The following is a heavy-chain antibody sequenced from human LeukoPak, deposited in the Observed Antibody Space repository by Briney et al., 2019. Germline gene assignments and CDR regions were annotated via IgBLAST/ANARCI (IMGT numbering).Heavy chain of an antibody. V-gene: IGHV3-23*01. CDR2: ISNSGDRT. J-gene: IGHJ4*02. CDR3: AKVLHGDQYVFDY. Sequence: GGSLRLSCVASGFTFSSYNMAWVRQAPGKGLEWVFAISNSGDRTFYADSVKGRFTISRDNSKNMVYVQMRSLRAEDTAIYYCAKVLHGDQYVFDYWGQGTLVTVSS. D-gene: IGHD4-17*01. CDR1: GFTFSSYN.